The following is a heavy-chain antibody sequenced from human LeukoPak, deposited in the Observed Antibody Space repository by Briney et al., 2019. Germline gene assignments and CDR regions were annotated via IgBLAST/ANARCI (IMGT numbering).Heavy chain of an antibody. D-gene: IGHD6-25*01. J-gene: IGHJ4*02. CDR2: ITNDGDFT. Sequence: GGSLRLSCAASGFTFGTYAMTWVRQAPGKGLDWVASITNDGDFTYYAGSVKGRFTISRDNSKSTLSLEMNRLRAEDTAVYYCAKGGISSSGLGDWGQGTLVTVSS. V-gene: IGHV3-23*01. CDR1: GFTFGTYA. CDR3: AKGGISSSGLGD.